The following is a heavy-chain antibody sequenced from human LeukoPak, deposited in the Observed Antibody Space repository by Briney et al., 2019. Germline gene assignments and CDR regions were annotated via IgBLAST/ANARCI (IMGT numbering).Heavy chain of an antibody. CDR2: INAGNGNT. V-gene: IGHV1-3*01. CDR1: GYTFTSYA. CDR3: ARELYYYDSSGYLPLGY. D-gene: IGHD3-22*01. Sequence: GASVKVSCKASGYTFTSYAMHWVRQAPGQRLEWMGWINAGNGNTKYSQKFQGRVTITRDTSASTAYMELSSLRSEDTAVYYCARELYYYDSSGYLPLGYWGQGTLVTVSS. J-gene: IGHJ4*02.